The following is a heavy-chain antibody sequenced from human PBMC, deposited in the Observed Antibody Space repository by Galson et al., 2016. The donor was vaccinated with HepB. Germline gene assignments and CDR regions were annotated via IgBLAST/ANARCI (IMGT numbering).Heavy chain of an antibody. CDR2: INPNSGGT. CDR3: VNASLRRFDT. D-gene: IGHD4-17*01. CDR1: GYTFTSHY. J-gene: IGHJ5*02. V-gene: IGHV1-46*01. Sequence: SVKVSCKASGYTFTSHYIHWVRQAPGQGLEWLGAINPNSGGTDSPQEFQGRVSLTTDTSTSTVYMELSGLRSDDTAVYFCVNASLRRFDTWGQGALVTVSS.